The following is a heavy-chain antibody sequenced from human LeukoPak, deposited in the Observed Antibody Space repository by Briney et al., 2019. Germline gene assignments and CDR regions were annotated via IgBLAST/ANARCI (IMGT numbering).Heavy chain of an antibody. CDR3: ARVVGGVGLDY. D-gene: IGHD3-16*01. CDR1: GGSISGYY. Sequence: SETLSLTCTVSGGSISGYYWTWFRQPPGEAREYIGCIYYTGSTNYNPSLNSRVTISVDTSKNQFALKLSSVTAADTAVYYCARVVGGVGLDYWGQGTLVTVSS. V-gene: IGHV4-59*01. J-gene: IGHJ4*02. CDR2: IYYTGST.